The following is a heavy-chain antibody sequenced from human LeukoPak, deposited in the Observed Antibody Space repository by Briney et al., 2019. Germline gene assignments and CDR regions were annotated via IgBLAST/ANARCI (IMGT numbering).Heavy chain of an antibody. CDR3: ASLDYMDV. Sequence: ASVKVSCKASGYTFTSYGISWVRQAPGQGLEWMGWINPNSGGTNYAQKFQGRVTMTRDTSISTAYMELSRLRTDDTAVYYCASLDYMDVWGKGTTVTISS. J-gene: IGHJ6*03. CDR1: GYTFTSYG. CDR2: INPNSGGT. V-gene: IGHV1-2*02.